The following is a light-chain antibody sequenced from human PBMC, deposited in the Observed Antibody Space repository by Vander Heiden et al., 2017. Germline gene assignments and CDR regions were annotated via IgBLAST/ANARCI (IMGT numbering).Light chain of an antibody. Sequence: ELVMTPSPATLSVSPGERATLSCRASQSVSSNLAWYQQKPGQPPRLLIYGASTRTTGIPARFSGSGSGTEFTLTISSLQSEDFAVYYCQQYNNWPRWTFGQGTKVEIK. CDR3: QQYNNWPRWT. CDR1: QSVSSN. J-gene: IGKJ1*01. CDR2: GAS. V-gene: IGKV3-15*01.